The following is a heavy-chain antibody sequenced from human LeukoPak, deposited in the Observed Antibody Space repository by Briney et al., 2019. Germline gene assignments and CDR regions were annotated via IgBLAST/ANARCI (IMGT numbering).Heavy chain of an antibody. CDR2: ISGSGGST. J-gene: IGHJ5*02. CDR1: GFTFSSYG. V-gene: IGHV3-23*01. D-gene: IGHD6-19*01. Sequence: GGSLRLSCAASGFTFSSYGMSWVRQAPGKGLEWVSAISGSGGSTYYADSVKGRFTISRDNSKNTLYLQMNSLRAEDTAVYYCARGSSGWFDDNWFDPRGQGTLVTVSS. CDR3: ARGSSGWFDDNWFDP.